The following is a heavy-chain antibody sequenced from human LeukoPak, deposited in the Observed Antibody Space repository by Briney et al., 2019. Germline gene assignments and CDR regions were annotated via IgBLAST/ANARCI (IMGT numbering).Heavy chain of an antibody. D-gene: IGHD1-26*01. J-gene: IGHJ5*02. V-gene: IGHV1-2*02. CDR1: GYTFTGYY. CDR3: ARVPRRVGASWFDP. Sequence: ASVKVSCKASGYTFTGYYMHWVRQAPGQGLEWMGWINANSGGTNYAQKFQGRVTMTRDTSISTAYMELSRLRSDDTAVYYCARVPRRVGASWFDPWGQGTLVTVSS. CDR2: INANSGGT.